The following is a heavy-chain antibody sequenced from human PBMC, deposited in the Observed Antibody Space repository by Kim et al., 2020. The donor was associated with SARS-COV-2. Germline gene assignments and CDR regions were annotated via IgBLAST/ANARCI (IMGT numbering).Heavy chain of an antibody. CDR1: GGSFSGYY. V-gene: IGHV4-34*01. J-gene: IGHJ4*02. Sequence: SETLSLTCAVYGGSFSGYYWSWIRQPPGKGLEWIGEINHSGSTNYNPSLKSRVSISVDTSKNQFSLKLSSVTAADTAVYYCARGLPGTRFWGQGTLVTVS. CDR2: INHSGST. D-gene: IGHD3-16*01. CDR3: ARGLPGTRF.